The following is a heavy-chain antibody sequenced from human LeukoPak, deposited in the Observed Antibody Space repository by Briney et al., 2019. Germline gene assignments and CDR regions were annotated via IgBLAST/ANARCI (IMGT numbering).Heavy chain of an antibody. CDR2: ISAYNGNT. CDR1: GYTFTSYG. D-gene: IGHD3-10*01. J-gene: IGHJ3*02. Sequence: ASVKVSCKASGYTFTSYGISWVRQAPGQGLEWMGWISAYNGNTNYAQKLQGRVTMTTDTSTSTAYMELRSLRSDDTAVYYCARVRLWFGELSEDAFDIWGQGTMVTVSS. V-gene: IGHV1-18*01. CDR3: ARVRLWFGELSEDAFDI.